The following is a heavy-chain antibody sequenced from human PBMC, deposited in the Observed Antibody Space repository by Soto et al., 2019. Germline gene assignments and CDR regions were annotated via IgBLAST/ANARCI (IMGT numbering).Heavy chain of an antibody. CDR2: INAGNGNT. J-gene: IGHJ4*02. V-gene: IGHV1-3*01. Sequence: ASVKGACKASGYTFTSYAMHWVRQAPGQRLEWMGWINAGNGNTKYSQKFQGRVTITRDTSASTAYMELSSLRSEDTAVYYCARDYYDFWSGSPTAFDYWGQGTLVTVSS. CDR1: GYTFTSYA. CDR3: ARDYYDFWSGSPTAFDY. D-gene: IGHD3-3*01.